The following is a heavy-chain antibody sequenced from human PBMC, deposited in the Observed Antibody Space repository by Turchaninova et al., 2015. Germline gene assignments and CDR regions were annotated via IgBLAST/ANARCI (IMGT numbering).Heavy chain of an antibody. CDR3: ARFRGSYQYYFDY. J-gene: IGHJ4*02. V-gene: IGHV2-26*01. CDR2: IFSKDEK. CDR1: GFSLSNARMG. Sequence: QVTLKESGPVLVKPTETLTLTCTVSGFSLSNARMGVSWIRQPPGPAPEWLSTIFSKDEKSSSTSLNSRLTISKDTSKSQLVLTMTNMDPVDTATYYCARFRGSYQYYFDYWGQGTLVTVSS. D-gene: IGHD1-26*01.